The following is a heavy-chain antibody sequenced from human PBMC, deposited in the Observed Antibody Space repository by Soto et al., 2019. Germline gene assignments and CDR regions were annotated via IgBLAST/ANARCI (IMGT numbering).Heavy chain of an antibody. CDR3: ARPKKYHFILSGYYTRLDAFDI. V-gene: IGHV5-51*01. CDR1: GYSFTSYW. D-gene: IGHD3-3*01. J-gene: IGHJ3*02. CDR2: IYPGDSDT. Sequence: PGESLKISCKGSGYSFTSYWIGWVLQMPWKGLEWMGIIYPGDSDTRYSPSFQGQVTISADKSISTAYLQWSSLKASDTAMYYCARPKKYHFILSGYYTRLDAFDIWGQGTIVTVSS.